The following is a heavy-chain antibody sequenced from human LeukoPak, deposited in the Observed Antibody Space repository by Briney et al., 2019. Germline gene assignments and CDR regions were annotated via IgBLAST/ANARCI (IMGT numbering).Heavy chain of an antibody. CDR1: GFTFNNYN. Sequence: GGSLRLSCAASGFTFNNYNMNWVRQAPGKGLEWVSYISSSSSTIYYADSVKGRFTISRDNAKNSLYLQMNSLRAEDTAVYYCARDLQNYYGIDVWGQGTTVTVS. J-gene: IGHJ6*02. V-gene: IGHV3-48*01. CDR3: ARDLQNYYGIDV. CDR2: ISSSSSTI.